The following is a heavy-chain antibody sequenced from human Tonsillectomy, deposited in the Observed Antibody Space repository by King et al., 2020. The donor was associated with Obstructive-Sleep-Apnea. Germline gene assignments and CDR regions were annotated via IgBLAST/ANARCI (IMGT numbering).Heavy chain of an antibody. D-gene: IGHD2-2*01. CDR3: ASFPPAGGFDY. J-gene: IGHJ4*02. CDR1: GGSFSGYY. CDR2: INHSGST. Sequence: VQLQQWGAGLLKPSETLSLTCAVYGGSFSGYYWSWIRQPPGRGLEGIGEINHSGSTNYNPSLKSRVTISVDTSKNQCSLKLSSVTAADTAVYYCASFPPAGGFDYWGQGTLVTVSS. V-gene: IGHV4-34*01.